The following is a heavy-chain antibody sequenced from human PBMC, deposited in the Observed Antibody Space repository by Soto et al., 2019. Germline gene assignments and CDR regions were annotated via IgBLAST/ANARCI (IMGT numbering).Heavy chain of an antibody. CDR3: ASQKTSGWSPYFDY. Sequence: PGGSLRLSCAASGFTFSSYAMSWVRQAPGKGLEWVSAISGSGGSTYYADSVKGRFTISRDNSKNTLYLQMNSLRAEDTAVYYCASQKTSGWSPYFDYWGQGTLVTVSS. V-gene: IGHV3-23*01. CDR1: GFTFSSYA. D-gene: IGHD6-19*01. J-gene: IGHJ4*02. CDR2: ISGSGGST.